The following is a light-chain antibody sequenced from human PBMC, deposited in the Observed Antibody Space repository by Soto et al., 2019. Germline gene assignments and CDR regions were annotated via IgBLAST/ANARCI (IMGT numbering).Light chain of an antibody. Sequence: DLVMTQSPDSLAVSLGATATINCKSSHSLLDTSYKKTYLAWYQQRPGQPPKLLIYWASTRKSGVPDRFSGSGSATDFTLTISSLQAEDVAIYYCHQYYSIPYTFGQGTRLEI. CDR3: HQYYSIPYT. J-gene: IGKJ2*01. V-gene: IGKV4-1*01. CDR1: HSLLDTSYKKTY. CDR2: WAS.